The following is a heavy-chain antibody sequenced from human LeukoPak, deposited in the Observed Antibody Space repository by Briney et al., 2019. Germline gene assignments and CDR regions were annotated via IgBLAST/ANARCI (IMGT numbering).Heavy chain of an antibody. CDR3: TTDGRYESVWGMNY. J-gene: IGHJ4*02. CDR1: GFTFSNAW. CDR2: IKTKTDGGTT. V-gene: IGHV3-15*01. Sequence: GGSLRLSCAASGFTFSNAWMSWVRQAPRKGLEWVGRIKTKTDGGTTNYAAPVKGRFTISRDDSKNTLYLQMNSLKTEDTAAYYCTTDGRYESVWGMNYWGQGTLVTVSS. D-gene: IGHD3-16*01.